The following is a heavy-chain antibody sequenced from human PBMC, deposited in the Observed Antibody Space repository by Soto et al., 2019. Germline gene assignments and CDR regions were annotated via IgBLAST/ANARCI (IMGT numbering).Heavy chain of an antibody. V-gene: IGHV4-59*01. CDR2: IYYSGST. D-gene: IGHD1-26*01. J-gene: IGHJ4*02. Sequence: SETLSVTCTVSGGSISSYYWSWIRQPPGKGLEWIGYIYYSGSTNYNPSLKSRVTISVDTSKNQFSLKLSSVTAADTAVYYCATGWDKYYFDYWGQGTLVTVSS. CDR3: ATGWDKYYFDY. CDR1: GGSISSYY.